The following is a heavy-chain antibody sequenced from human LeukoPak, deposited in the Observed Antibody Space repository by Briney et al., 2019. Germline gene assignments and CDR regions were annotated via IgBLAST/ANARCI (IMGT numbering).Heavy chain of an antibody. D-gene: IGHD3-3*01. V-gene: IGHV1-2*02. CDR1: GYTFTGYY. CDR2: INPNSGGT. CDR3: ARDQTGYDFWSGYYKYYFDY. J-gene: IGHJ4*02. Sequence: ASVKVSCKASGYTFTGYYMHWMRQAPGQGLEWMGWINPNSGGTNYAQKFQGRVTMTRDTSISTAYMELSRLRSDDTAVYYCARDQTGYDFWSGYYKYYFDYWGQGTLVTVSS.